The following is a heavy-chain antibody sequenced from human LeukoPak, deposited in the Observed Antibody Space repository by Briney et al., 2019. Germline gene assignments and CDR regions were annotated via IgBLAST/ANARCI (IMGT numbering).Heavy chain of an antibody. Sequence: GGSLRLSCAASGFTFSSYAVHWVRQAPGKGLEWVAVISYDGSNKYYADSVKGRFTISRDNSKNTLYLQMNSLRAEDTAVYYCARGYYDILTPWSYWGQGTLVTVSS. D-gene: IGHD3-9*01. CDR3: ARGYYDILTPWSY. J-gene: IGHJ4*02. V-gene: IGHV3-30*04. CDR1: GFTFSSYA. CDR2: ISYDGSNK.